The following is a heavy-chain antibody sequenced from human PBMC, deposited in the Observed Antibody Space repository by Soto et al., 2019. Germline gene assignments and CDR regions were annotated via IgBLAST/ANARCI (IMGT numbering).Heavy chain of an antibody. J-gene: IGHJ4*02. CDR1: GFTFSSYG. D-gene: IGHD6-13*01. V-gene: IGHV3-30*18. CDR3: AKFLAAADKRFY. Sequence: GGSLRLSCAASGFTFSSYGMHWVRQAPGKGLEWVAVISYDGSNKYYADSVKGRFTISRDNPKNTLYLQMNSLRAEDTAVYYCAKFLAAADKRFYWGQGTLVTVSS. CDR2: ISYDGSNK.